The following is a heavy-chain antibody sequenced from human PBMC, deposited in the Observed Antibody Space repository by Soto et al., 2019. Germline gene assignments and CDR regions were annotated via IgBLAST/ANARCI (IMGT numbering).Heavy chain of an antibody. CDR1: GYSFSSYG. CDR3: ARDRGSGCFVY. J-gene: IGHJ4*02. D-gene: IGHD6-19*01. V-gene: IGHV1-18*01. CDR2: ISASNGNT. Sequence: QVQLVQSGTEVKKPGASVKVSCKASGYSFSSYGISWVRQAPGQGLEWMGWISASNGNTNYQQKHQGRVTMTTDTATSTAYMELRSLRSDYAGGYYCARDRGSGCFVYWGQGTLVTGSS.